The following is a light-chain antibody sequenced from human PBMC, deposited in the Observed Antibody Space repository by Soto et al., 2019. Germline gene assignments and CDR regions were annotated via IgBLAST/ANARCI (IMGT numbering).Light chain of an antibody. CDR1: QDISNY. CDR3: QQYDNLLSIT. CDR2: DAS. Sequence: DIQMTQSPSSLSASVGDRVTITCQASQDISNYLNWYQQKPGKAPKLLIYDASNLETGVPSRFSGSGSGTDFTFPISSMQPEDNATYYCQQYDNLLSITFGQGTRLEIK. V-gene: IGKV1-33*01. J-gene: IGKJ5*01.